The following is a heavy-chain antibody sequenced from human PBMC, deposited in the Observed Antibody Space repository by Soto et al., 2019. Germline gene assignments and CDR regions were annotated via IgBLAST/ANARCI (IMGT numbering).Heavy chain of an antibody. CDR3: ASRSGWNYYYGMDV. J-gene: IGHJ6*02. D-gene: IGHD3-22*01. CDR1: GGTFSSYA. CDR2: FIPIFGTA. Sequence: QVQLVQSGAEVKKPGSSVKVSCKASGGTFSSYAISWVRQAPGQGLEWMGGFIPIFGTADYAQKFQGRVTITAHEATGTAYMGLSCLRAEDTAVYYCASRSGWNYYYGMDVWGQGTTVTVSS. V-gene: IGHV1-69*12.